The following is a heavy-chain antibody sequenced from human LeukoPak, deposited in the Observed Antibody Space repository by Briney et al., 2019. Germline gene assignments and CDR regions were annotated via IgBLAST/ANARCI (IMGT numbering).Heavy chain of an antibody. V-gene: IGHV4-61*02. CDR3: ARQGSRFLEWLKFVY. D-gene: IGHD3-3*01. CDR2: IYTSGST. Sequence: PSQTLSLTCTVSGGSISSGSYYWSWIRQPAGKGLEWIGRIYTSGSTNYNPSLKSRVTISVDTSKNQFSLKLSSVTAADTAVYYYARQGSRFLEWLKFVYWGQGTLVTVSS. J-gene: IGHJ4*02. CDR1: GGSISSGSYY.